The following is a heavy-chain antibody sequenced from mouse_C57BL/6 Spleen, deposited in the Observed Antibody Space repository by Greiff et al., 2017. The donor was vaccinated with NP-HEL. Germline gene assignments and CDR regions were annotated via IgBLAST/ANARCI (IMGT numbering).Heavy chain of an antibody. CDR3: ARLDYSNDSYYAMDY. J-gene: IGHJ4*01. V-gene: IGHV5-6*01. D-gene: IGHD2-12*01. CDR2: ISSGGSYT. CDR1: GFTFSSYG. Sequence: EVQGVESGGDLVKPGGSLKLSCAASGFTFSSYGMSWVRQTPDKRLEWVATISSGGSYTYYPDSVKGRFTISRDNAKNTLYLQMSSLKSEDTAMYYCARLDYSNDSYYAMDYWGQGTSVTVSS.